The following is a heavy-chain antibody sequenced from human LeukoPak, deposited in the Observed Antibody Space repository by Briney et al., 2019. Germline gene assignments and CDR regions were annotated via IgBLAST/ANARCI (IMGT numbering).Heavy chain of an antibody. J-gene: IGHJ4*02. CDR1: GGSFSGYY. CDR2: INHSGST. V-gene: IGHV4-34*01. Sequence: PSETLSLTCAVYGGSFSGYYWSWIRQPPGKGLEWIGEINHSGSTNYNPSLKSRVTISVHTSKNQFSLKLSSVSAADTAVYYCARGQRVGQLWFRYWGKGTLGTVS. D-gene: IGHD5-18*01. CDR3: ARGQRVGQLWFRY.